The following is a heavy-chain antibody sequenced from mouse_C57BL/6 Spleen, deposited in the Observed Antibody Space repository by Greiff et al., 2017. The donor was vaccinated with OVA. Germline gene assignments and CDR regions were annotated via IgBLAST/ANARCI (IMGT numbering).Heavy chain of an antibody. CDR1: GFNIKNTY. D-gene: IGHD4-1*01. CDR3: ARSSNWDFAWFAY. J-gene: IGHJ3*01. V-gene: IGHV14-3*01. Sequence: VQLKESVAELVRPGASVKLSCTASGFNIKNTYMHWVKQRPEQGLEWIGRIDPANGNTKYAPKFQGKATITADTSSNTAYLQLSSLTSEDTAIYYCARSSNWDFAWFAYWGQGTLVTVSA. CDR2: IDPANGNT.